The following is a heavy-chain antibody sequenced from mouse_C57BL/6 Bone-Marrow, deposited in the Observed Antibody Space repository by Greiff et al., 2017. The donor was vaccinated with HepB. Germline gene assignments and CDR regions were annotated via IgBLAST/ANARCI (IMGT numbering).Heavy chain of an antibody. D-gene: IGHD1-1*01. CDR2: IYPGDGDT. J-gene: IGHJ4*01. V-gene: IGHV1-82*01. CDR1: GYAFSSSW. Sequence: VKVVESGPELVKPGASVKISCKASGYAFSSSWMNWVKQRPGKGLEWIGRIYPGDGDTNYNGKFKGKATLTADKSSSTAYMQLSSLTSEDSAVYFCADSTVVAPYYYAMDYWGQGTSVTVSS. CDR3: ADSTVVAPYYYAMDY.